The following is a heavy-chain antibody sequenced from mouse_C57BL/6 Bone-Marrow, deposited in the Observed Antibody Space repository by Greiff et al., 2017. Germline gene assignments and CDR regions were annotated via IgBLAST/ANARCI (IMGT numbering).Heavy chain of an antibody. D-gene: IGHD1-1*01. CDR1: GYAFTNYL. J-gene: IGHJ4*01. CDR2: INPGSGGT. Sequence: VQLQQSGAELVRPGTSVKVSCKASGYAFTNYLIEWVKQRPGQGLEWIGVINPGSGGTNYNEKFKGKATLTADKSSSTAYMQLSSLTSEDSAVYCCAKILRGMGDWWQGSSVTVSS. CDR3: AKILRGMGD. V-gene: IGHV1-54*01.